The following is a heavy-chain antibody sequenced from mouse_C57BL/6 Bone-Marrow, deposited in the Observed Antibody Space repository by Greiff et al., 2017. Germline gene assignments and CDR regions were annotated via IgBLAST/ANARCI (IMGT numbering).Heavy chain of an antibody. D-gene: IGHD2-5*01. CDR3: SRNYSNYFSYAMDY. J-gene: IGHJ4*01. V-gene: IGHV1-64*01. Sequence: QVQLQQPGAELVKPGASVKLSCKASGYTFTSYWMHWVKQRPGQGLEWIGMIHPNSGSTNYNEKFKSKATLTVDKSSSTAYMQLSSLTSEDSAVYYCSRNYSNYFSYAMDYWGQGTSVTVSS. CDR2: IHPNSGST. CDR1: GYTFTSYW.